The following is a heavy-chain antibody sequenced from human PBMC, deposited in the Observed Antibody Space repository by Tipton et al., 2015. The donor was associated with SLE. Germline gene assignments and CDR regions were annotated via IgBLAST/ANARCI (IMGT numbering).Heavy chain of an antibody. CDR1: GGSISSGSYY. D-gene: IGHD2-8*01. CDR3: ARGYCSDGVCYGFGFFDY. V-gene: IGHV4-61*02. CDR2: IYTSGST. J-gene: IGHJ4*02. Sequence: TLSLTCTVSGGSISSGSYYWSWIRQPAGKGLEWIGRIYTSGSTNYNPSLKSRVTISVDTSKNQFSLKMRSVTAADTAVYFCARGYCSDGVCYGFGFFDYWGQGNLVTVSS.